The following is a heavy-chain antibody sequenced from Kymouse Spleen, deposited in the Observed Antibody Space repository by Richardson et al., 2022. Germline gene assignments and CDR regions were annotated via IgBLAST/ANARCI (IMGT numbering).Heavy chain of an antibody. Sequence: QVQLVESGGGVVQPGRSLRLSCAASGFTFSSYGMHWVRQAPGKGLEWVAVIWYDGSNKYYADSVKGRFTISRDNSKNTLYLQMNSLRAEDTAVYYCARERNWNFYFDYWGQGTLVTVSS. V-gene: IGHV3-33*01. D-gene: IGHD1-7*01. CDR2: IWYDGSNK. J-gene: IGHJ4*02. CDR3: ARERNWNFYFDY. CDR1: GFTFSSYG.